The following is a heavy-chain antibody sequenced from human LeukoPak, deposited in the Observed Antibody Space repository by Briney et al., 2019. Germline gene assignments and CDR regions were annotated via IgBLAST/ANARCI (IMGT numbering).Heavy chain of an antibody. J-gene: IGHJ5*02. CDR2: INANSGAS. Sequence: ASVKVSCKVSGFIFTDYHIHWVRQAPGQGLEWMGWINANSGASTYAPKFQGRVTMTRDTSISTAYMEVSRLRSDDTAIYYCARVPYCSTASCYSAWGQGTLVTVAS. D-gene: IGHD2-2*01. CDR1: GFIFTDYH. CDR3: ARVPYCSTASCYSA. V-gene: IGHV1-2*02.